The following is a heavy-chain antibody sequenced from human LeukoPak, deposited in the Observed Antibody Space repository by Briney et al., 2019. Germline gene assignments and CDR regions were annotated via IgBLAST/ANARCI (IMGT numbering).Heavy chain of an antibody. J-gene: IGHJ6*02. Sequence: SETLSLTCTVSGDSVTTYYWSWIRQPPGKGLEWLGYVYYSGSATYNPSLKSRVTISVVTSKNQFSLRLSSVTAADTAVYYCARDGSNWSNDYYHGVDVWGQGTTVTVSS. V-gene: IGHV4-59*02. CDR1: GDSVTTYY. D-gene: IGHD4-11*01. CDR3: ARDGSNWSNDYYHGVDV. CDR2: VYYSGSA.